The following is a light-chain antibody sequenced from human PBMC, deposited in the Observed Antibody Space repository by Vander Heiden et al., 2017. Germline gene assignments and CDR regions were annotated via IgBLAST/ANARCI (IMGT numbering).Light chain of an antibody. J-gene: IGKJ4*01. V-gene: IGKV3-11*01. CDR2: DAS. CDR1: QSVSSY. CDR3: QQRSNWPPLT. Sequence: EIVLTQSTATLSLSPGERASLSCRASQSVSSYLAGYQQKPGQAPRLLIYDASNRATGIPARCSGSGSGTDFTLTISSLEPEDDAVYYCQQRSNWPPLTFGGGTKVEIK.